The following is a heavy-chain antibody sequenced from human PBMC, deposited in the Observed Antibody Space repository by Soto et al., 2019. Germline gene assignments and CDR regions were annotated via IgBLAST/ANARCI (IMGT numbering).Heavy chain of an antibody. CDR1: GGSISSYY. CDR3: ARTNWNYVDY. J-gene: IGHJ4*02. Sequence: SETLSLTCTVSGGSISSYYWSWIRQPPGKGLEWIGYIYYSGSTNYNPSLKSRVTISVDTSKNQFSLKLSSVTAADTAVYYCARTNWNYVDYWGQGTLVTVSS. CDR2: IYYSGST. D-gene: IGHD1-1*01. V-gene: IGHV4-59*01.